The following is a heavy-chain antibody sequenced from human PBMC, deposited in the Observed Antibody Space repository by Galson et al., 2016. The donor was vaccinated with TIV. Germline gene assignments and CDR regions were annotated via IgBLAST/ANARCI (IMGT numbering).Heavy chain of an antibody. D-gene: IGHD3-3*01. J-gene: IGHJ4*02. CDR2: ISYAGSIE. CDR3: ARDGRKVLRFLELLFHLDY. CDR1: GFTFSSYV. V-gene: IGHV3-30*04. Sequence: SLRPSCAASGFTFSSYVMHWVRQGPGKGLEWVAVISYAGSIENYADSLKGRFTISRDSSKNTLYLQMHRLRAEDTAVYDCARDGRKVLRFLELLFHLDYWGQGTLVTVSS.